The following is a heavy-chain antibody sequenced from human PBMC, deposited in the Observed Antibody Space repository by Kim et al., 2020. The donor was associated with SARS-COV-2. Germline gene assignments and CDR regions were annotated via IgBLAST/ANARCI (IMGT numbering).Heavy chain of an antibody. Sequence: SLKSRVTISVETSKNQCALKRSSVTAADTAVYYCAREIVVVTAMGGFFDYWGQGTLVTVSS. CDR3: AREIVVVTAMGGFFDY. J-gene: IGHJ4*02. D-gene: IGHD2-21*02. V-gene: IGHV4-39*06.